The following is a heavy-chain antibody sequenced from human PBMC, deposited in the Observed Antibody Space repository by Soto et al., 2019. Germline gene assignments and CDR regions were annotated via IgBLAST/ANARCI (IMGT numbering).Heavy chain of an antibody. CDR1: GGSISSSSYY. CDR2: IYYSGST. Sequence: TSETLSLTCTVSGGSISSSSYYWGWIRQPPGKGREWIGSIYYSGSTYYNPSLKSRVTISVDTSKNQFSLKLSSVTAADTAVYYCAGTAGDYGGAFDIWGQGTMVTVSS. CDR3: AGTAGDYGGAFDI. D-gene: IGHD4-17*01. J-gene: IGHJ3*02. V-gene: IGHV4-39*01.